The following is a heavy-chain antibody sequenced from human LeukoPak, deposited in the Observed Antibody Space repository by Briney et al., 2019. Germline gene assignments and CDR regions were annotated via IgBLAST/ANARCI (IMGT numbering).Heavy chain of an antibody. V-gene: IGHV4-34*01. CDR1: GGSFSGYY. D-gene: IGHD3-3*01. Sequence: KPSETLSLTCAVCGGSFSGYYWSWIRQPPGKGLEWIGEINHSGSTNYNPSLKSRVTISVDTSKNQFSLKLSSVTAADTAVYYCARVPSRRTIFGVARYFQHWGQGTLVTVSS. CDR2: INHSGST. J-gene: IGHJ1*01. CDR3: ARVPSRRTIFGVARYFQH.